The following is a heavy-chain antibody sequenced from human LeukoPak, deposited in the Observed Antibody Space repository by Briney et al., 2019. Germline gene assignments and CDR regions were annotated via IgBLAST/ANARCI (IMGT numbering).Heavy chain of an antibody. J-gene: IGHJ4*02. V-gene: IGHV6-1*01. CDR1: GDSVSTESAA. D-gene: IGHD5-12*01. CDR2: TYYRSKWYK. CDR3: AREVDSTLDY. Sequence: SQTPSLTCAISGDSVSTESAAWNWIRQSPSRGLEWLGRTYYRSKWYKDYSVSEKSRITINPDTSKNQLSLQLNSVTPEDTAVYYCAREVDSTLDYWGQGTLVTVSS.